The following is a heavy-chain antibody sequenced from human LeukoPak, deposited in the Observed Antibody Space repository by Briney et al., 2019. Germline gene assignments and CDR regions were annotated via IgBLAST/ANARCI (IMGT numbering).Heavy chain of an antibody. Sequence: GASVKVSCKTFGGTFRTHTFSWVRQAPGQGLEWMGKITPIIDSAKYSQKFRDRLTITGDSSTGTAYLQLSSLTPEDTALYYCTRVNLRGSQYNWFDPWGQGTLVIVSS. D-gene: IGHD1-26*01. CDR2: ITPIIDSA. V-gene: IGHV1-69*08. J-gene: IGHJ5*02. CDR1: GGTFRTHT. CDR3: TRVNLRGSQYNWFDP.